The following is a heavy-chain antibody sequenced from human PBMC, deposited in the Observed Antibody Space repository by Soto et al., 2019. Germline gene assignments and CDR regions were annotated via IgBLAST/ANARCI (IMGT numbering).Heavy chain of an antibody. CDR3: ARETAGYVD. CDR2: IWYDGSNK. Sequence: PRWSLLVSCVAFVLTFSIYAMHWVGQAPGKGLEWVAVIWYDGSNKYYADSVKGRFTISRDNSKNTLYLQMNSLRAEETAVYYCARETAGYVDWGQGTLVTVS. CDR1: VLTFSIYA. D-gene: IGHD5-18*01. J-gene: IGHJ1*01. V-gene: IGHV3-33*01.